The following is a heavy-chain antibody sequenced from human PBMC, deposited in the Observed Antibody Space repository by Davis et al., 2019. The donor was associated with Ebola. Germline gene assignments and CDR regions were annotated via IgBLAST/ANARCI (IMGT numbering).Heavy chain of an antibody. V-gene: IGHV3-21*01. D-gene: IGHD6-13*01. CDR1: GFTFSSYS. CDR3: ASWGSSWDETDY. Sequence: PGGSLRLSCAASGFTFSSYSMNWVRQAPGKGLEWVSSISSSSSYIYYADSVKGRFTISRDNAKNSLYLQMNSLRAEDTAVYYCASWGSSWDETDYWGQGTLVTVSS. J-gene: IGHJ4*02. CDR2: ISSSSSYI.